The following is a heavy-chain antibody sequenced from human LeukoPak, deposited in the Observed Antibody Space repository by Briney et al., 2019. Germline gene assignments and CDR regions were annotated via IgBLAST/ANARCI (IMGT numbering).Heavy chain of an antibody. Sequence: GRSLRLSCAASGFTFSSYAMHWVRQAPGKGLEWVAVISYDGSNKYYADSVKGRFTISRDNSKNTLYLQMNSLRAEDTAVYYCARVSDYVWAPFVYWGQGTLVTVSS. CDR3: ARVSDYVWAPFVY. CDR2: ISYDGSNK. J-gene: IGHJ4*02. CDR1: GFTFSSYA. D-gene: IGHD3-16*01. V-gene: IGHV3-30-3*01.